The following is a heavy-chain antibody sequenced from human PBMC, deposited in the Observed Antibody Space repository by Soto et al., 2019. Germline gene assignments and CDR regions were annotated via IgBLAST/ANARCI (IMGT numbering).Heavy chain of an antibody. V-gene: IGHV5-51*01. Sequence: GASLKISCKASGYSFTTYWIGWVRQMPGKGLEWMGIIYPGDSDTRYSPSFQGQVTISADKSITTAYLQWSSLKASDTAMYYCARLTYGGYYFDYWGQGALVTMSS. CDR1: GYSFTTYW. D-gene: IGHD4-17*01. CDR3: ARLTYGGYYFDY. J-gene: IGHJ4*02. CDR2: IYPGDSDT.